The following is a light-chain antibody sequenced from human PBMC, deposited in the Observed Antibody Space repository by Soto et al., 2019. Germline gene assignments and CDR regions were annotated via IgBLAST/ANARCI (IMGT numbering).Light chain of an antibody. V-gene: IGLV2-8*01. Sequence: QSALTQPPSASGSPGQSVTISCTGTSSDVGGYNYVSWYQQHPDKAPKLMIYAVSKRPSGVPDRFSGAKSGNTASLTVSRLQAEDEADYYCSSYAGSNNWVFGGGTKLTVL. CDR1: SSDVGGYNY. J-gene: IGLJ3*02. CDR2: AVS. CDR3: SSYAGSNNWV.